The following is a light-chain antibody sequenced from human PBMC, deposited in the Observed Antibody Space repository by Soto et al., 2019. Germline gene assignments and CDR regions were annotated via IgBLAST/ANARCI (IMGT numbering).Light chain of an antibody. J-gene: IGLJ1*01. CDR2: DVT. Sequence: LTQPRSVSGSPGQSVAISCTGTSSDVGGYNYVSWYQQHPGKAPKLMIYDVTKRPSGVPDRFSASKSGNTASLTISGLQADDEADYSCCSYAGSYSYDFGTGTKVTVL. V-gene: IGLV2-11*01. CDR1: SSDVGGYNY. CDR3: CSYAGSYSYD.